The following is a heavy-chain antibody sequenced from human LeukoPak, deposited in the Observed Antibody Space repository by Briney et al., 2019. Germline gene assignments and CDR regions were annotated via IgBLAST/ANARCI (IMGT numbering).Heavy chain of an antibody. V-gene: IGHV3-30*02. CDR1: TFTFTRDG. CDR2: IRFDGSEN. CDR3: AKDLGIPHTYFDY. J-gene: IGHJ4*02. Sequence: GGSLRLSCAASTFTFTRDGMHWVRQAPGKGLEWVSFIRFDGSENYNADSVKGRFTISRDNSKNRLFLQMNSLRAEDTAVYYCAKDLGIPHTYFDYWGQGTLVTVSS. D-gene: IGHD7-27*01.